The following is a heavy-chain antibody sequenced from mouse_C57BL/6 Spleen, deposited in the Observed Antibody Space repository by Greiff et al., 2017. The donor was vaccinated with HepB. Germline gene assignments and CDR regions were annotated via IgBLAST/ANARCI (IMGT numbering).Heavy chain of an antibody. CDR1: GYSITSGYY. D-gene: IGHD4-1*01. Sequence: EVQLQESGPGLVKPSQSLSLTCSVTGYSITSGYYWNWIRQFPGNKLEWMGYISYDGSKNYNPSLKNRISITRDTSKNQFFLKLNSVTTEDTATYYCARDGNWDGRYYFDYWGQGTTLTVSS. V-gene: IGHV3-6*01. J-gene: IGHJ2*01. CDR3: ARDGNWDGRYYFDY. CDR2: ISYDGSK.